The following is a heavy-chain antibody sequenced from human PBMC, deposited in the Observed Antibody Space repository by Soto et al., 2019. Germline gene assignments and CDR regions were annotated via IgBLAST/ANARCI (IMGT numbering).Heavy chain of an antibody. Sequence: PSETLSLTCAVYGGSFSGYYWSWIRQPPGKGLEWIGEINHSGSTNYNPSLKSRVTISVDTSKNQFSLKLSSVTAADTAVYYCARGRGGWSYGYYYGMDVWGQGTTVTVSS. J-gene: IGHJ6*02. CDR1: GGSFSGYY. CDR3: ARGRGGWSYGYYYGMDV. CDR2: INHSGST. V-gene: IGHV4-34*01. D-gene: IGHD1-26*01.